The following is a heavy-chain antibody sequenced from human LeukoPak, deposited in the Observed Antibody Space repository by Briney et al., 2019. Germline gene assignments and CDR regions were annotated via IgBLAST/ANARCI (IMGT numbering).Heavy chain of an antibody. CDR3: ARGTAYGDYSEYFQH. CDR2: ISGYNGNT. J-gene: IGHJ1*01. Sequence: ASVKVSCKASGYTFTSYAISWVRQAPGQGLEWMGWISGYNGNTKYAQKVQGRVTMTTDTSTSTAYMELSRLRSDDTAVYYCARGTAYGDYSEYFQHWGQGTLVTVSS. CDR1: GYTFTSYA. V-gene: IGHV1-18*01. D-gene: IGHD4-17*01.